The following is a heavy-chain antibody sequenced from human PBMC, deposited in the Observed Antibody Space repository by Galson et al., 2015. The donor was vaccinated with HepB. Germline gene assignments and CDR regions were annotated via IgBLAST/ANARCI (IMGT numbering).Heavy chain of an antibody. CDR3: ARHDSPIAHDTFWRPSDQNYNYVGMDV. V-gene: IGHV5-51*01. Sequence: QSGAEVKKPGESLKISCTASGYNFARYWIGWVRQMPGKGLEWMGIIYPSDSNSKYSPSFQGQVTMSVDKSISTAYLQWSSLQASDTAVYYCARHDSPIAHDTFWRPSDQNYNYVGMDVWSQGTTVTVFS. D-gene: IGHD3-16*01. CDR2: IYPSDSNS. J-gene: IGHJ6*02. CDR1: GYNFARYW.